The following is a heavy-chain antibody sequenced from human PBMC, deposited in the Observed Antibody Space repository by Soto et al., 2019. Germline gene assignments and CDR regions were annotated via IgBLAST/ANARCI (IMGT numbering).Heavy chain of an antibody. CDR1: GFTFGSYA. CDR2: LGGDGFTT. J-gene: IGHJ6*03. V-gene: IGHV3-23*01. D-gene: IGHD2-2*01. Sequence: EVQLLESGGNLVEPGGSLRLSCVVSGFTFGSYAMSWVRQAPEKGPEWVAILGGDGFTTYYADSVRGRFTISGDKAKSTLFLQMNSLRADDTGVYYCAKALRPSLNFFYYMDVWGRGTDVIVSS. CDR3: AKALRPSLNFFYYMDV.